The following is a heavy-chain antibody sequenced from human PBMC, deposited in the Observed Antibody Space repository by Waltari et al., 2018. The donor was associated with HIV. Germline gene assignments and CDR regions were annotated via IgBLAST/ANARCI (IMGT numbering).Heavy chain of an antibody. CDR2: MKPSRGNT. CDR3: ARGLDVWGSYRSPLLGY. CDR1: GYTFTSYD. Sequence: QVQLVQSGAEVKKPGASVKVSCKTSGYTFTSYDINWVRQATGQGLEWMGLMKPSRGNTGAAQKSQGRVTMTRNTSIRTAYMELSSLTSEDTAVYYCARGLDVWGSYRSPLLGYWGQGTLLTVSS. V-gene: IGHV1-8*01. D-gene: IGHD3-16*02. J-gene: IGHJ4*02.